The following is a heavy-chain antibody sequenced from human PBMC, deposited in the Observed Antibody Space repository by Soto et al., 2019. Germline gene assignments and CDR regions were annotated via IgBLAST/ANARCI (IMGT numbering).Heavy chain of an antibody. D-gene: IGHD1-26*01. Sequence: EVQLVESGGGLIQPGGSLRLSCAASGFTVSSNYMSWVRQAPGKGLEWVSVIYSGGSTYYADSVKGRFTISRDNAKNTLYRQMNSLRAEETVVYYCERGYSGSYSYYFDYWGQGTLVTASS. CDR2: IYSGGST. J-gene: IGHJ4*02. V-gene: IGHV3-53*01. CDR1: GFTVSSNY. CDR3: ERGYSGSYSYYFDY.